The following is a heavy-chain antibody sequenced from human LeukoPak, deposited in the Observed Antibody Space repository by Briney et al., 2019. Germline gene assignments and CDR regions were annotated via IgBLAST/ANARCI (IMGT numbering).Heavy chain of an antibody. D-gene: IGHD6-19*01. CDR3: ARLETTGAGVAVAASFFFDY. Sequence: SETLSLTCSVSGASISSSSYYWGWIRRPPGKGLEWIGTIYYSGSTYYNTSLKSRVTISVDTSKNQFSLKLSSVTAADTAVYYCARLETTGAGVAVAASFFFDYWGQGTLVIVSS. CDR1: GASISSSSYY. J-gene: IGHJ4*02. CDR2: IYYSGST. V-gene: IGHV4-39*01.